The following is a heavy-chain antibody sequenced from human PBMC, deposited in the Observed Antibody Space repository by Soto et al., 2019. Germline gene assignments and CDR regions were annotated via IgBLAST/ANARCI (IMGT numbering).Heavy chain of an antibody. J-gene: IGHJ4*02. Sequence: QVQLQESGPGLVKPSETLSLTCTVSGGSISTYYWTWIRQPPGQGLEWIGYVYYSGSSNYNPSLKSRVTISLDTSKNQFSLNLRSVTAADTAVYFCARVPGRQQLGPPDYWGPGALVTVSS. D-gene: IGHD6-13*01. V-gene: IGHV4-59*01. CDR2: VYYSGSS. CDR3: ARVPGRQQLGPPDY. CDR1: GGSISTYY.